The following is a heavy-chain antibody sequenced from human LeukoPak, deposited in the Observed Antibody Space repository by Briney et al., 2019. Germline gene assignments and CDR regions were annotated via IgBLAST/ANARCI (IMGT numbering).Heavy chain of an antibody. Sequence: GGSLRLSCAASGFSFGGFGMHWVRQAPGQGLEWVAFIGFDGNKKFIRDSVKGRFTISRDNSGNTLFLQMNSLRAEDTGVYYCAKDLSYSFEIPAYWGQGTLVTVTS. V-gene: IGHV3-30*02. CDR1: GFSFGGFG. CDR3: AKDLSYSFEIPAY. D-gene: IGHD3-16*02. J-gene: IGHJ4*02. CDR2: IGFDGNKK.